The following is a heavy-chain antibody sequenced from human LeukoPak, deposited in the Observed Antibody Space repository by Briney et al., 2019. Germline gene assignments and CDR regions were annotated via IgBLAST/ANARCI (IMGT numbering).Heavy chain of an antibody. CDR2: ISNSGGST. CDR1: GFTFNNYA. V-gene: IGHV3-23*01. Sequence: GGSLSRSCAASGFTFNNYAMTWVRQAPGKGLDWVSAISNSGGSTYYADSVKGRFTISRDNSKNTLYLQMNSLRAEDTAVYYCAKGRTMVRGVRPDEFDYWGQGTLVTVSS. D-gene: IGHD3-10*01. J-gene: IGHJ4*02. CDR3: AKGRTMVRGVRPDEFDY.